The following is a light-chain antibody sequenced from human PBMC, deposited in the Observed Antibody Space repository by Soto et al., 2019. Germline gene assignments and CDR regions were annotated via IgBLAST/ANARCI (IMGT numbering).Light chain of an antibody. CDR2: GAS. Sequence: EIVMTQSPATLSVSPGERATLSCRASQSVSSNLAWFQKKVGQAPRLLIYGASTRATGIPARFSGSGSGTEFTLTISSLQSEDFAVYYCQQYINWPALTFGGGTKVEIK. CDR3: QQYINWPALT. CDR1: QSVSSN. J-gene: IGKJ4*01. V-gene: IGKV3-15*01.